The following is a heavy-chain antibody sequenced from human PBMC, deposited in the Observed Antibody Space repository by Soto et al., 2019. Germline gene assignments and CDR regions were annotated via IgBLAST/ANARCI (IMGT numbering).Heavy chain of an antibody. CDR1: GGSISSSSYY. CDR2: IYYSGST. J-gene: IGHJ5*02. Sequence: SETLSLTCTVSGGSISSSSYYWGWIRQPPGKGLEWIGSIYYSGSTYYNPSLKSRLTISVDTSKNQFSLKLSSVTAADTAVYYCATTAGIYRGWFDPWGQGTLVTVSS. V-gene: IGHV4-39*01. CDR3: ATTAGIYRGWFDP. D-gene: IGHD3-3*02.